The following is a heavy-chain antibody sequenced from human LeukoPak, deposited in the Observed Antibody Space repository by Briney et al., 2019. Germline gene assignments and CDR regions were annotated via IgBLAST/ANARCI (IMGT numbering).Heavy chain of an antibody. D-gene: IGHD2-21*01. V-gene: IGHV3-23*01. CDR2: ISVRGGNT. Sequence: GGSLRLSCAASGFTFSSYWMSWVRQAPGKGLERVSGISVRGGNTYYADSVKGRFTISRDDSKNTLDLQMNNLRVEDTAVYYCAKGGLYSAMDVWGQGTTVTVSS. J-gene: IGHJ6*02. CDR1: GFTFSSYW. CDR3: AKGGLYSAMDV.